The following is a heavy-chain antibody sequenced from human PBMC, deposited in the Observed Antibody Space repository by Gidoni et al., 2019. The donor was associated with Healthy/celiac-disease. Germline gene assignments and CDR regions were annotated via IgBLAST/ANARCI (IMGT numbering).Heavy chain of an antibody. Sequence: QVQLQESGPGLVNPSETLSLTCTVSGGSISSYYWSWIRQPPGKGLEWIGYIYYSGSTNYNPSLKSRVTISVDTSKNQFSLKLSSVTAADTAVYYCARNPYSTYFDYWGQGTLVTVSS. J-gene: IGHJ4*02. V-gene: IGHV4-59*01. CDR2: IYYSGST. CDR3: ARNPYSTYFDY. CDR1: GGSISSYY. D-gene: IGHD6-13*01.